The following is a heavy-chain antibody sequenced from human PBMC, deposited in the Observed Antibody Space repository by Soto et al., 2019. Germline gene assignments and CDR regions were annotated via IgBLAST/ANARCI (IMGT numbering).Heavy chain of an antibody. D-gene: IGHD3-3*01. V-gene: IGHV3-23*01. CDR2: ISGGGGGT. CDR3: VAWRGLEWGNDFGSGLFDF. CDR1: GFTFSNYP. Sequence: PVGSLRLSCAASGFTFSNYPMSWVRQAPGKGLEWVSGISGGGGGTNYADSVKGRFSITRDNSKNTLYLQMNSLRAEDTAVYYCVAWRGLEWGNDFGSGLFDFGGQGTLATV. J-gene: IGHJ4*02.